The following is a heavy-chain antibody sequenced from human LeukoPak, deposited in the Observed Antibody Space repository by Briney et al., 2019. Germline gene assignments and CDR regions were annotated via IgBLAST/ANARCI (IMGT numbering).Heavy chain of an antibody. Sequence: SETLSLTCTVSGGXISSYYWSWIRQPAGKGLEWIGRIYSSGSTNYNPSLKSRVSMSVDTSKNQFSLKVNSVTAADTVVYYCARKGSGTTFYDYWGQGTLVTVSS. D-gene: IGHD1-1*01. CDR2: IYSSGST. J-gene: IGHJ4*02. V-gene: IGHV4-4*07. CDR3: ARKGSGTTFYDY. CDR1: GGXISSYY.